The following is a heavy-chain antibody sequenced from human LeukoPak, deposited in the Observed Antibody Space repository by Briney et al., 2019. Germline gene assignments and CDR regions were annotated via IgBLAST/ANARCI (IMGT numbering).Heavy chain of an antibody. V-gene: IGHV3-21*01. D-gene: IGHD3/OR15-3a*01. CDR2: ISSTSSYK. CDR3: ARDPWTSDY. J-gene: IGHJ4*02. CDR1: GFTLSSYS. Sequence: GGSLRLSCAASGFTLSSYSMNWVRQAPGKGVEWVSSISSTSSYKYYADSVKGRFTISRDNAKNSLYLQMNSLRADDTAVYYCARDPWTSDYWGQGTLVTVSS.